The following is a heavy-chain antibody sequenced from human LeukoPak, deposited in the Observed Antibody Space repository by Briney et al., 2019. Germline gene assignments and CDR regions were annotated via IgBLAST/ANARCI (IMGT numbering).Heavy chain of an antibody. D-gene: IGHD6-19*01. CDR1: GFTFDDYA. CDR3: AKDAQWLARGHFDY. V-gene: IGHV3-9*01. Sequence: GGSLRLSCAASGFTFDDYAMHWVRQAPGKGLEWVSGISWNSGSIGYADSVKGRFTNSRDNAKNSLYLQMNSLRAEDTALYYCAKDAQWLARGHFDYWGQGTLVTVSS. J-gene: IGHJ4*02. CDR2: ISWNSGSI.